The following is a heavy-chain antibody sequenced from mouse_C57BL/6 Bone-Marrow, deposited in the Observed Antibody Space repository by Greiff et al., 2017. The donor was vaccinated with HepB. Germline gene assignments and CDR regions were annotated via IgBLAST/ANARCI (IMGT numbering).Heavy chain of an antibody. Sequence: VQLQQSGPELVKPGASVKISCKASGYTFTDYYMNWVKQSHGKSLEWIGDLNPNNGGTSFNQKFKGKATLTVDKSSSTAYMELRSLTSEDSAVYYCARDGDYYGSSFAYWGQGTLVTVSA. V-gene: IGHV1-26*01. CDR2: LNPNNGGT. J-gene: IGHJ3*01. CDR3: ARDGDYYGSSFAY. D-gene: IGHD1-1*01. CDR1: GYTFTDYY.